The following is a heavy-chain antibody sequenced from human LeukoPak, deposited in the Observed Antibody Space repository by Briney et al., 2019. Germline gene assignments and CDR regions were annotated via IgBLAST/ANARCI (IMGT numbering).Heavy chain of an antibody. Sequence: SETLSLTCAVSGGSISSYCWSWIRQPPGKGLEWIGYIYYSGSTNYNPSLKSRVTISVDTSKNQFSLKLSSVTAADTAVYYCARSLGYDFWSGWFYWGQGTLVTVSS. V-gene: IGHV4-59*01. CDR2: IYYSGST. CDR1: GGSISSYC. J-gene: IGHJ4*02. D-gene: IGHD3-3*01. CDR3: ARSLGYDFWSGWFY.